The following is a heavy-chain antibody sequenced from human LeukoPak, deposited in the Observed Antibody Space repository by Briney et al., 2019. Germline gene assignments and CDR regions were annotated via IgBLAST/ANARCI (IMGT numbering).Heavy chain of an antibody. CDR3: ARGAGGGTSFMDV. J-gene: IGHJ6*02. V-gene: IGHV1-2*02. D-gene: IGHD2-2*01. CDR1: GYTFTGYY. Sequence: AASVKVSCKASGYTFTGYYMHWVRQAPGQGLEWMGWINPNSGGTNYAQKLQGRVTMTRDTSISTAYMELSRLRSDDTAVYYCARGAGGGTSFMDVWGQGTTVTVSS. CDR2: INPNSGGT.